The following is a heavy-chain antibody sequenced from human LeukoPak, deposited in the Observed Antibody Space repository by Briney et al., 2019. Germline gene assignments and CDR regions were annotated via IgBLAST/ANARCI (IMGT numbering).Heavy chain of an antibody. J-gene: IGHJ4*02. CDR2: IYTSGST. CDR1: GGSISSGSYY. V-gene: IGHV4-61*02. D-gene: IGHD1-26*01. Sequence: SETLSLTCTVSGGSISSGSYYWSWIRQPAGKGLEWIGRIYTSGSTNYNPSLKSRVTISVDTSKNQFSLKLSSVTAADTAVYYCARAPSLGATDYWGQGTLVTVSS. CDR3: ARAPSLGATDY.